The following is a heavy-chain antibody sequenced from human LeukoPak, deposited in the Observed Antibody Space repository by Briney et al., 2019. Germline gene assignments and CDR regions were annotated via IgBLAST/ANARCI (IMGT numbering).Heavy chain of an antibody. J-gene: IGHJ4*02. V-gene: IGHV4-39*01. D-gene: IGHD2-8*02. CDR2: IYYSGST. Sequence: SETLSLTCTVSGGSISSSSYYWGWMRQPPGKGLEWIGSIYYSGSTYYNPSLKSRVTISVDTSKNQFSPKLSSVTAAGTAVYYCARVFGTGTYFNYWGQGTLVTVSS. CDR1: GGSISSSSYY. CDR3: ARVFGTGTYFNY.